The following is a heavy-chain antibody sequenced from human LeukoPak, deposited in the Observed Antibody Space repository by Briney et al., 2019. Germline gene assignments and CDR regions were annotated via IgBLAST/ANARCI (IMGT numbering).Heavy chain of an antibody. D-gene: IGHD3-22*01. CDR2: ISWKSGSI. CDR3: PKDYDTSGSSLDS. CDR1: GFTFDDYA. Sequence: GGSLRLSCAASGFTFDDYAMHWVRQAPGKGLEWVSGISWKSGSIGYAESVKGRFTISRDNAKNSVYLQMNSLRAEDTALYYCPKDYDTSGSSLDSWGQGTLVTVSS. J-gene: IGHJ4*02. V-gene: IGHV3-9*01.